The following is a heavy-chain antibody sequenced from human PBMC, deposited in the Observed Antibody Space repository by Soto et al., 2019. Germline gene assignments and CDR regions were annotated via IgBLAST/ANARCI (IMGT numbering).Heavy chain of an antibody. Sequence: EVQLLESGGGLVQPGGSLRLSCAASGFTFSSYAMSWVRQAPGKGLEWVSAISGSGGSTYYADSVKGRFTISRDNSKNTLYLQMNSPRAEDTAVYYCAHYYYDSSGYYWSAFDIWGQGTMVTVSS. CDR2: ISGSGGST. D-gene: IGHD3-22*01. J-gene: IGHJ3*02. CDR3: AHYYYDSSGYYWSAFDI. V-gene: IGHV3-23*01. CDR1: GFTFSSYA.